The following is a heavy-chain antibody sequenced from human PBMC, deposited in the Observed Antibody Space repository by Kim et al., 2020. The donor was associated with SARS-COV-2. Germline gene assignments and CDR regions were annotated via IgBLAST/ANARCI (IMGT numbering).Heavy chain of an antibody. CDR2: ISSSGSTI. J-gene: IGHJ4*02. CDR1: GFTFSSYE. Sequence: GGSLRLSCAASGFTFSSYEMNWVRQAPGKGLEWVSYISSSGSTIYYADSVKGRFTISRDNAKNSLYLQMNSLRAEDTAVYYCARVGSLGVVKITGYFDYWGQGTLVTVSS. CDR3: ARVGSLGVVKITGYFDY. D-gene: IGHD3-3*01. V-gene: IGHV3-48*03.